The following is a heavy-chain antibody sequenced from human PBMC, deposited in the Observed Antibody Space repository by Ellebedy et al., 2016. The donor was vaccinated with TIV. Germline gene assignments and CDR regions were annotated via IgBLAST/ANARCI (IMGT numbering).Heavy chain of an antibody. J-gene: IGHJ5*02. CDR3: ARGSSGHSPFDP. D-gene: IGHD3-22*01. V-gene: IGHV3-11*03. Sequence: GESLKISCAASGFTFSDYYMSWIRQAPGKGLEWVSYISSSSSYTNYADSVKGRFTISRDNAKNSLYLQMNSLRAEDTAVYYCARGSSGHSPFDPWGQGALVTVSS. CDR2: ISSSSSYT. CDR1: GFTFSDYY.